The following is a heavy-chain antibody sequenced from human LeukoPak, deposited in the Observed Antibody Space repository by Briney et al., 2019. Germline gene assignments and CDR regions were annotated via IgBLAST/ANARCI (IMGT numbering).Heavy chain of an antibody. Sequence: SETLSLTCTLSGGSISSTYDHWDWIRQPPGKGLEWMVSIRYSGTTYYNPSLKGRVTIFVDTSNIQFSLRLSSVTAADTAVYYCARRLHYFDYWGQGSLVTVSS. J-gene: IGHJ4*02. D-gene: IGHD2-21*02. CDR1: GGSISSTYDH. CDR2: IRYSGTT. V-gene: IGHV4-39*01. CDR3: ARRLHYFDY.